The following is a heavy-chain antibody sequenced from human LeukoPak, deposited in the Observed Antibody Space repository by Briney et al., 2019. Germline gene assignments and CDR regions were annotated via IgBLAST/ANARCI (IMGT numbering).Heavy chain of an antibody. V-gene: IGHV1-2*06. J-gene: IGHJ4*02. CDR2: INPNSGGT. CDR3: ARGGYSSSWYYFDY. Sequence: ASVKLSCKASGYTFTGYYMHWVRQAPGQGLEWMGRINPNSGGTNYAQTFQGRVTMTRDTSISTAYMELSRLRSDDTAVYYCARGGYSSSWYYFDYWGQGTLVTVSS. CDR1: GYTFTGYY. D-gene: IGHD6-13*01.